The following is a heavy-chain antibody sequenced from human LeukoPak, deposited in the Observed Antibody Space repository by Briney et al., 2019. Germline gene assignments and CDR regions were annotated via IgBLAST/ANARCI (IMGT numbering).Heavy chain of an antibody. Sequence: ASVKVSCKASGYTFTGYYMHWVRQAPGQGLEWMGWINPNSGGTNYAQKFQGRVTMTRDTSISTAYMELSRLRSDDTAVYYCARDIIRTYRSSIGYWGQGTLVTVPS. CDR2: INPNSGGT. V-gene: IGHV1-2*02. D-gene: IGHD2-2*01. J-gene: IGHJ4*02. CDR1: GYTFTGYY. CDR3: ARDIIRTYRSSIGY.